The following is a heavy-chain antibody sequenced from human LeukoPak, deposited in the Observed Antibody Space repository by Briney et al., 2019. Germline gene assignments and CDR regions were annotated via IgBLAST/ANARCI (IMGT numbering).Heavy chain of an antibody. Sequence: SDTLSLTCTVSGGSISSSSYYWGWIRQPPGKGLEWIGSIYYSGSTYYTPSLKSRVTISVDTSKTQFSLKLSSVTAADTAVYYCARDIAAAGIFDYWGQGTLVTVSS. CDR3: ARDIAAAGIFDY. CDR1: GGSISSSSYY. J-gene: IGHJ4*02. V-gene: IGHV4-39*07. D-gene: IGHD6-13*01. CDR2: IYYSGST.